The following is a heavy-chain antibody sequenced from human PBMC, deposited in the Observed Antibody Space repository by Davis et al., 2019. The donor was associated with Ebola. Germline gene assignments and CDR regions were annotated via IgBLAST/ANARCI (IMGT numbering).Heavy chain of an antibody. CDR1: GYIFTGYY. J-gene: IGHJ4*02. V-gene: IGHV1-2*02. Sequence: ASVKVSCKASGYIFTGYYMHWVRQAPGQGLEWMGWINPNSGGTNYAQKFQGRVTMTRDTSISTAYMELSRLRSDVAAVYYWARGGGYDYVWGSYRVFDYWGQGTLVTVSS. D-gene: IGHD3-16*02. CDR3: ARGGGYDYVWGSYRVFDY. CDR2: INPNSGGT.